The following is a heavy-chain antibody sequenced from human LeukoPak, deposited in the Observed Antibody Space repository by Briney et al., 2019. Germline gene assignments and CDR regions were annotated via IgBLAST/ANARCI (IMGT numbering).Heavy chain of an antibody. Sequence: KASETLSLTCTVSGGSISSSSYYWGWIRQPPGKGLEWIGSIYYSGSTYYNPSLKSRVTISVDTSKNQFSLKLSSVTAADTAVYYCARDRGGELWFGELLPPFDYWGQGTLVTVSS. CDR3: ARDRGGELWFGELLPPFDY. J-gene: IGHJ4*02. CDR1: GGSISSSSYY. D-gene: IGHD3-10*01. V-gene: IGHV4-39*07. CDR2: IYYSGST.